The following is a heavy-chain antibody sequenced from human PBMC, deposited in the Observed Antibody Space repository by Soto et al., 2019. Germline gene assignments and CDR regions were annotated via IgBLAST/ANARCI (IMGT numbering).Heavy chain of an antibody. V-gene: IGHV1-69*06. J-gene: IGHJ6*02. D-gene: IGHD2-2*01. Sequence: SVKVSCKASGGTFSSYAISWVRQAPGQGLEWMGGIIPIFGTANYAQKFQGRVTITADKSTSTAYMELSSLRSEDTAVYYCARGGVVPAAVYYYGMDVWGQGTTVTVSS. CDR1: GGTFSSYA. CDR3: ARGGVVPAAVYYYGMDV. CDR2: IIPIFGTA.